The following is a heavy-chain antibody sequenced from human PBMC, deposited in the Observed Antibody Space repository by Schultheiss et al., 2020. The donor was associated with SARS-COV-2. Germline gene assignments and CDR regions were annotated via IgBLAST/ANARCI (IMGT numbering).Heavy chain of an antibody. CDR2: ISSSGSTI. CDR1: GFTFGDYG. V-gene: IGHV3-48*01. CDR3: ARDQNSRRYMDV. D-gene: IGHD6-13*01. J-gene: IGHJ6*03. Sequence: GGSLRLSCAASGFTFGDYGMSWVRQVPGKGLEWVSYISSSGSTIYYADSVKGRFTISRDNAKNSLYLQMNSLRAEDTAVYYCARDQNSRRYMDVWGKGTTVTVSS.